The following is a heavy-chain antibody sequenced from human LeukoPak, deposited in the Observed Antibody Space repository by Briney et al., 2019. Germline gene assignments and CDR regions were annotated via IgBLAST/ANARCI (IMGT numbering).Heavy chain of an antibody. V-gene: IGHV4-39*01. CDR2: IYYSGST. CDR3: ARANYDLLTGDAYYFHY. D-gene: IGHD3-9*01. J-gene: IGHJ4*02. Sequence: PSETLSLTCTVSGGSISSSSTYYWGWVRQPPGKGLEWIGSIYYSGSTYYNPSLKSRVTISVDTSKNQFSLRLSSVTAADTAVYFCARANYDLLTGDAYYFHYWGQGTLVTVSS. CDR1: GGSISSSSTYY.